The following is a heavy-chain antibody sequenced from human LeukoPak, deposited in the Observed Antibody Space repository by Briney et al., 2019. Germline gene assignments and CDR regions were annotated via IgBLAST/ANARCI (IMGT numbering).Heavy chain of an antibody. CDR2: IDHTGST. CDR3: ARMGSVYYYYMDV. D-gene: IGHD1-26*01. J-gene: IGHJ6*03. CDR1: DDSISIYY. Sequence: PSETLSLICSVSDDSISIYYWSWIRQPPGKGLEWIGYIDHTGSTNYNPSLNSRVTISRDTSKNHFSLELSSVTAADTAVYYCARMGSVYYYYMDVWGKGTTVTVSS. V-gene: IGHV4-59*01.